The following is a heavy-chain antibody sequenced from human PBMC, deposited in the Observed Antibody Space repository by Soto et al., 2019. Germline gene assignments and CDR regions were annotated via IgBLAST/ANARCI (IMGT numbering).Heavy chain of an antibody. CDR3: AHRQKSAVCNYGTCRNWFGP. CDR1: GFSLTTSGVG. Sequence: QITLKESGPTLVKPTQTLTLTCSFSGFSLTTSGVGVGWIRQPPGKALEWLALIYWDDAKGYSPSLKNRLTITQDTSKHQVVLTMTNMDPVDTATYFCAHRQKSAVCNYGTCRNWFGPWGQGILVTVSS. J-gene: IGHJ5*02. CDR2: IYWDDAK. V-gene: IGHV2-5*02. D-gene: IGHD2-8*01.